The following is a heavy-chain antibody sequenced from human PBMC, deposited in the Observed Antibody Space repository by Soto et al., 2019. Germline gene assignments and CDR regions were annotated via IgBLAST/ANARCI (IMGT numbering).Heavy chain of an antibody. V-gene: IGHV3-23*01. CDR3: AKALYCSGAGCQALSYFDY. J-gene: IGHJ4*02. Sequence: EVQLLESGGALVQPGGPLSLSCAAPGFTFGNYAWSWAGKAPGKGLEWVLFISGSGGSTYYADSVKGRFTISRDNSKNTLSLQMNSLRAEDTAIYYCAKALYCSGAGCQALSYFDYWGQGTLVTVSS. CDR2: ISGSGGST. D-gene: IGHD2-15*01. CDR1: GFTFGNYA.